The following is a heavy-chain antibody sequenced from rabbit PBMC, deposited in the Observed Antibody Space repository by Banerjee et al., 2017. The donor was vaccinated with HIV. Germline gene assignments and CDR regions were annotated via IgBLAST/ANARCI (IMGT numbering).Heavy chain of an antibody. J-gene: IGHJ4*01. D-gene: IGHD1-1*01. CDR2: IYTSSGST. CDR3: AREGADSSGYNL. V-gene: IGHV1S43*01. CDR1: GIDFSTYYY. Sequence: QQQLEESGGGLVKPGGTLTLTCKASGIDFSTYYYMCWARQAPGKGLELIACIYTSSGSTYYASWVNGRFTISRSTSLNTVDLKMTSLTAADTATYFCAREGADSSGYNLWGPGTLVTVS.